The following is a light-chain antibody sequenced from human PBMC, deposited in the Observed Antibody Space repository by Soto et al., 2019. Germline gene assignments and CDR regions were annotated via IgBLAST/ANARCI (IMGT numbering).Light chain of an antibody. J-gene: IGLJ2*01. CDR3: AAWDDSLNGVV. V-gene: IGLV1-44*01. CDR1: SSNIGSNT. Sequence: SLLTQPPSTSGTPGQRVTISWSGSSSNIGSNTVNWYQQLPGTAPKLLIYSNNQRPSGVPDRFSGSKSGTSASLATSGLQSEDEADYYCAAWDDSLNGVVFGGGTQLTVL. CDR2: SNN.